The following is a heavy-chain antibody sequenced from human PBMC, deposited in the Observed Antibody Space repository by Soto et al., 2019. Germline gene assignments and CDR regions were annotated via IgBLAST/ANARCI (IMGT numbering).Heavy chain of an antibody. CDR1: GFTFNNYG. D-gene: IGHD6-13*01. V-gene: IGHV3-30*18. CDR3: AKADNSSTYYYYYGMDV. J-gene: IGHJ6*02. Sequence: GGSLRLSCAASGFTFNNYGIHWVRQAPGKGLEWVAVTSYDGSDKYYADSVKGRFTISRDNSKNTLFLQMNSLRVEDSALYFCAKADNSSTYYYYYGMDVWGQGTPVTVSS. CDR2: TSYDGSDK.